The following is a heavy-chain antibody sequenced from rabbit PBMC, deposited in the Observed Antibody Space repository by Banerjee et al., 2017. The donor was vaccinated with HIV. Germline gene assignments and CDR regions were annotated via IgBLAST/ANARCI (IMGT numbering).Heavy chain of an antibody. V-gene: IGHV1S47*01. J-gene: IGHJ4*01. CDR1: GFDFSSNA. CDR3: ARDLAGVIGWNFNL. CDR2: IDTGSGST. D-gene: IGHD4-1*01. Sequence: QQQLEESGGGLVKPGGTLTLTCKASGFDFSSNAMCWVRQAPGEGLEWIGCIDTGSGSTVYATWVNGRFTISKASWTTVTLQMTSLTAADTASYFCARDLAGVIGWNFNLWGQGTLVTVS.